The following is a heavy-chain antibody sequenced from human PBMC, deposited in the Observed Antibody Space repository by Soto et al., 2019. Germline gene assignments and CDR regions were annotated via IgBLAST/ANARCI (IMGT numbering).Heavy chain of an antibody. CDR1: GFSFSDYS. CDR3: AREARYDRGVYHYEGIDY. J-gene: IGHJ4*02. Sequence: EVQLLQSGGGLAQPGGSLTLSCAASGFSFSDYSMNWVRRAPGKGLEWVSAFSAGGDYRHYADSVKGRFTISRDKSKNTLFLQMNSLRVEDTARYYCAREARYDRGVYHYEGIDYWGQGTLVTVSS. V-gene: IGHV3-23*01. CDR2: FSAGGDYR. D-gene: IGHD3-22*01.